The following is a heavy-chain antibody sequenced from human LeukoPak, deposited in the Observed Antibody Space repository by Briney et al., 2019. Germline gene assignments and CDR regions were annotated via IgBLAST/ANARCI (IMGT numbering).Heavy chain of an antibody. J-gene: IGHJ4*02. D-gene: IGHD1-26*01. CDR2: VYDSGTT. CDR3: ARHYRGERPEK. CDR1: GGSISRYY. V-gene: IGHV4-59*08. Sequence: SETLSLTCTVSGGSISRYYWSWIRQSPGKGLEWIGYVYDSGTTNYNPSLKSRVTISVDTSKNQFSLKLSSVTAADTAVYYCARHYRGERPEKWGQGTLVTVSS.